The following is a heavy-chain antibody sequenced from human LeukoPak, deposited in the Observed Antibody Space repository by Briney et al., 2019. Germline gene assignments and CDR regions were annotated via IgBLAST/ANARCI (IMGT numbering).Heavy chain of an antibody. CDR1: GGTFSSYA. Sequence: SVKVSCKASGGTFSSYAISWVRQAPGQGLEWMGGIIPIFGTANYAQKFQGRVTITADESTSTAYMELSSLRSEDTAVYYCAREGTTVTTADYFDYWGQGTLVTVSS. CDR2: IIPIFGTA. D-gene: IGHD4-11*01. CDR3: AREGTTVTTADYFDY. V-gene: IGHV1-69*01. J-gene: IGHJ4*02.